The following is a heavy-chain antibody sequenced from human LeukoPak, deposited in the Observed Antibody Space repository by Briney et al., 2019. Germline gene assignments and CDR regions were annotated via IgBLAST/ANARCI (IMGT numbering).Heavy chain of an antibody. CDR1: GFTFSSYG. V-gene: IGHV3-74*01. CDR2: INSDGSSA. D-gene: IGHD6-19*01. J-gene: IGHJ4*02. CDR3: ARGGVGCFDY. Sequence: GGSLRLSCAASGFTFSSYGMHWVRQAPGKGLVWVSHINSDGSSATYADSAKGRLTISRDNAKNTVYLQMNSLRAEDTAVYFCARGGVGCFDYWGQGALVTVSS.